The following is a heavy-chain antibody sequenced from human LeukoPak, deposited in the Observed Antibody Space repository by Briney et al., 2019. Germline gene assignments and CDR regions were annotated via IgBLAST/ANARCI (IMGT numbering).Heavy chain of an antibody. CDR3: ARDPYNWKSESAFDY. D-gene: IGHD1-1*01. CDR1: GGSVSSGSYY. CDR2: IHYSGST. Sequence: SETLSLTCTVSGGSVSSGSYYWSWIRQPPGKGLEWIGYIHYSGSTNYNPSLKSRVTISVDTSKNQFSLKLSSVTAADTAVYYCARDPYNWKSESAFDYWGQGTLVTVSS. V-gene: IGHV4-61*01. J-gene: IGHJ4*02.